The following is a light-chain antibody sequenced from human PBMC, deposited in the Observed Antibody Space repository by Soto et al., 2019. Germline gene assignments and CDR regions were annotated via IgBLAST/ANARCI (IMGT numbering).Light chain of an antibody. CDR2: EVN. CDR1: SSDVGGYNY. CDR3: SSYTSSTTVV. Sequence: QSALTQPASVSGSPGQSITISCTGTSSDVGGYNYVSWYQQHPGKAPKLMIYEVNNRSPGVSNRFSGSKSGNTAALTISGLQAEDEADYYCSSYTSSTTVVFGGGTQLTVL. V-gene: IGLV2-14*01. J-gene: IGLJ2*01.